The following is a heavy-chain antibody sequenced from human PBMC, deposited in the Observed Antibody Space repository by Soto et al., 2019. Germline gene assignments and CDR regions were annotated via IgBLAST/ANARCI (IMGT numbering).Heavy chain of an antibody. CDR2: ISPSTSHI. CDR3: SGCSGGACHQNYGMDV. J-gene: IGHJ6*02. Sequence: EVHLVESGGGLVKPGGSLRLSCAVSGFTFSSCTMNWVRQAPGKGLEWVSSISPSTSHIYYADSVKGRFTISRDNAKNSLFLQMNSLRAEATAVYYCSGCSGGACHQNYGMDVWGQGTTVIVSS. V-gene: IGHV3-21*01. CDR1: GFTFSSCT. D-gene: IGHD2-15*01.